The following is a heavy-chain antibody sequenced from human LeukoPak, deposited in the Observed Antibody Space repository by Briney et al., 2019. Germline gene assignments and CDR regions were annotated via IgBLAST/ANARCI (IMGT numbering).Heavy chain of an antibody. D-gene: IGHD3-10*01. Sequence: PSETLSLTCAVSGGSISSSNWWSWVRQPPGKGLEWIGEIYHSGSTNYNPSLKSRVTISLDKSKKQFSLKLTSVTAADTAVYYCARGAQPRSMVRGMISYFDYWGHGTLVTVFS. V-gene: IGHV4-4*02. J-gene: IGHJ4*01. CDR2: IYHSGST. CDR1: GGSISSSNW. CDR3: ARGAQPRSMVRGMISYFDY.